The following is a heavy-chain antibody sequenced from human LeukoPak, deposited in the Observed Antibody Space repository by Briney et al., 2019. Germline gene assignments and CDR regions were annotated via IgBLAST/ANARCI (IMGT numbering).Heavy chain of an antibody. CDR2: IKRTADGGTP. CDR1: GFTFSNAW. Sequence: GGSLRLSCAASGFTFSNAWMNWVRRAPGKGLEWVGRIKRTADGGTPDYAAPVKGRFTISRDDSKNTLSLQMNSLKTEDTAVYYCTTNDAFDIWGQGTMVTVSS. J-gene: IGHJ3*02. V-gene: IGHV3-15*01. CDR3: TTNDAFDI.